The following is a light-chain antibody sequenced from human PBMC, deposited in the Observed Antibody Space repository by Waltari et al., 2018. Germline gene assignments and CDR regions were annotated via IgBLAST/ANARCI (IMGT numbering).Light chain of an antibody. V-gene: IGLV3-19*01. CDR2: GRN. CDR1: SLRSYP. Sequence: SSGLTQDPAVSVALGQTVRITCQGDSLRSYPPSRYPQKPGQAPLLVVYGRNNRPSGIRDRFSASSSGNTDFLTITGAQAEDEAVYYCNSRDTSGNRVIFGGGTKLTV. CDR3: NSRDTSGNRVI. J-gene: IGLJ2*01.